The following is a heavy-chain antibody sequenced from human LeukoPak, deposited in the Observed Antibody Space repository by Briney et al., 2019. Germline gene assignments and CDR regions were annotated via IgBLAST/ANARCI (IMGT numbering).Heavy chain of an antibody. CDR2: INPNSGGT. V-gene: IGHV1-2*02. CDR3: ARDDYGDYTEVYYYMDV. CDR1: GYTFTGYY. J-gene: IGHJ6*03. Sequence: WASVKVSCKASGYTFTGYYMHWVRQAPGQGLEWMGWINPNSGGTNYAQKFQGRVTMTRDTSISTAYMELSRLRSDDTAVYYCARDDYGDYTEVYYYMDVWGKGTTVTVSS. D-gene: IGHD4-17*01.